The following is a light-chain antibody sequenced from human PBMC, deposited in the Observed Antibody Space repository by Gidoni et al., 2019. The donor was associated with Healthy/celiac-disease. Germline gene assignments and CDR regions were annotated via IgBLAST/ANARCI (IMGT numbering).Light chain of an antibody. CDR1: QSISSY. CDR3: QQSYSGWT. Sequence: DIQMTQSPSSLSASVGDRVTITCRASQSISSYLNWYQQKPGKAPKLLIYAASSLQSGVPSMFSGSGSGTDFTLTISSLQPEDFATYYCQQSYSGWTFGQGTKVEIK. V-gene: IGKV1-39*01. J-gene: IGKJ1*01. CDR2: AAS.